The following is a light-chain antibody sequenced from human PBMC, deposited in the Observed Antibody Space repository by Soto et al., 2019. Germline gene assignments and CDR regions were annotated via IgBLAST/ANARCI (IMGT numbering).Light chain of an antibody. J-gene: IGLJ2*01. Sequence: QLVLTQSPSASASLGASVKLTCTLSSGHSSYAIAWHQQQPEKGPRCLIKLNTDGSHSKGDGIPDRFSGSTSGAECYLTISSLQSEDEADYYCQTWGTGIGVFGGGTKLTVL. V-gene: IGLV4-69*01. CDR1: SGHSSYA. CDR3: QTWGTGIGV. CDR2: LNTDGSH.